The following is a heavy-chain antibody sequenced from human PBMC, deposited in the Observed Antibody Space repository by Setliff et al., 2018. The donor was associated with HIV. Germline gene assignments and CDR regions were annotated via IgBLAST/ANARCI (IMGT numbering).Heavy chain of an antibody. J-gene: IGHJ6*01. Sequence: PSETLSLTCSVSGVSFSTNMYYWGWIRQPPGKGLQWVGSFYYSGDIFYNPSLRSRVTISLDSSQNQLSLRLKSVTAADTAVYFCALRAESTTTWFSSWYSYYMDVWCQGTTVTVSS. CDR1: GVSFSTNMYY. CDR2: FYYSGDI. V-gene: IGHV4-39*01. CDR3: ALRAESTTTWFSSWYSYYMDV. D-gene: IGHD2-15*01.